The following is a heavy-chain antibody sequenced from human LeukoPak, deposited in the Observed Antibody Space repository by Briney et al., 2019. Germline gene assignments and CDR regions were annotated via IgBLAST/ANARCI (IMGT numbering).Heavy chain of an antibody. CDR2: ISHNENT. J-gene: IGHJ4*02. Sequence: PSETLSLTCAVYGGSFSGYYWNWIRQPPGKGLEWIGEISHNENTNYSPSLKSRLTISIDTSKNQFSLKLSSVTAADTAVYYCARLCWGNQLAGFDSWGQGTLVTVSS. D-gene: IGHD3-10*02. CDR1: GGSFSGYY. V-gene: IGHV4-34*01. CDR3: ARLCWGNQLAGFDS.